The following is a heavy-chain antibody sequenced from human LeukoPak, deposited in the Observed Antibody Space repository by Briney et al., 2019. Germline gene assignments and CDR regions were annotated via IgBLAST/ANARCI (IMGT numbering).Heavy chain of an antibody. CDR1: GFTFSSYA. CDR3: AKDISRWELIISGAKAFDY. CDR2: ISGSGGST. Sequence: PGGSLRLSCAASGFTFSSYAMSWVRQAPGKGLEWVSAISGSGGSTYYADSVKGRFTISRDNSKNTLYLQMNSLRAEDTAVYYCAKDISRWELIISGAKAFDYWGQGTLVTVSS. J-gene: IGHJ4*02. D-gene: IGHD1-26*01. V-gene: IGHV3-23*01.